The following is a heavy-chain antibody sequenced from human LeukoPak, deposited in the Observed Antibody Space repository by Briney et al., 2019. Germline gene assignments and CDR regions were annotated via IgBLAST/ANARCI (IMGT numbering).Heavy chain of an antibody. Sequence: SQTLSLTCTVAGGSISSGGYYWSWIRQHPGKGLEWIGYIYYSGSTYYNPSLKSRVTISVDTSKNQFSLKLSSVTAADTAVYYCARDPDCGGDCRSGYFDLWGRGTLVTVSS. V-gene: IGHV4-31*03. J-gene: IGHJ2*01. CDR1: GGSISSGGYY. CDR2: IYYSGST. CDR3: ARDPDCGGDCRSGYFDL. D-gene: IGHD2-21*02.